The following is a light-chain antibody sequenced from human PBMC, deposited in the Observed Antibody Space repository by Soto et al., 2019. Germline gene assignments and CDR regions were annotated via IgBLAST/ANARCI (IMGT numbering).Light chain of an antibody. CDR2: DAS. CDR1: QNINNY. CDR3: QHYSLVWA. Sequence: DIHITHSPSSLSASLGDRVTITCQASQNINNYLNWYQQKPGRAPKLLIYDASNLEAGVPSRFRGSGSGTDFTFTISSLQTDDFATYYCQHYSLVWAFGQGTKVDIK. J-gene: IGKJ1*01. V-gene: IGKV1-33*01.